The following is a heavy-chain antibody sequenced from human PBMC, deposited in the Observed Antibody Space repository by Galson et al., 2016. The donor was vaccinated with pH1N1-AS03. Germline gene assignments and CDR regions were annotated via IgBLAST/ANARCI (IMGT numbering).Heavy chain of an antibody. Sequence: PALVKPTQTLTLTCTFSGFSLSTSGVGVGWIRQPPGKALEWLALIYWDDDKRYSPSLKSRLTITKDTSKNQVVLTMTNMDPVDTAAYYCAHGPYWFDPWGQGTLVTVSS. V-gene: IGHV2-5*02. J-gene: IGHJ5*02. CDR1: GFSLSTSGVG. CDR2: IYWDDDK. CDR3: AHGPYWFDP.